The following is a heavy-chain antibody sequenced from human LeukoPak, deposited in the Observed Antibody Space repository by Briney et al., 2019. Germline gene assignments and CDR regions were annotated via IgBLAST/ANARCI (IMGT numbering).Heavy chain of an antibody. J-gene: IGHJ4*02. Sequence: ASVKVSCKASGYTFTGYYMHWVRQAPGQGLEWMGRINPNSGGTNYAQKFQGRVTMTRDTSISTAYMELSRLRSDDTAVYYCARARITMIVPPVYWGQGTLVTVSS. CDR2: INPNSGGT. D-gene: IGHD3-22*01. V-gene: IGHV1-2*06. CDR1: GYTFTGYY. CDR3: ARARITMIVPPVY.